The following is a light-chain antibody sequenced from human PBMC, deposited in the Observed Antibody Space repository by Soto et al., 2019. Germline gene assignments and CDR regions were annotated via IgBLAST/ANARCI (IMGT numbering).Light chain of an antibody. CDR2: DVS. V-gene: IGLV2-11*01. CDR1: SSDVGGYNY. J-gene: IGLJ2*01. Sequence: QSALTQPRSVSGSPGQSVTIPCTGTSSDVGGYNYVSWYQQHPGKAPKLMIYDVSKRPSGVPDRFSGSKSGNTASLTISGLQAEDEADYYCCSYAGSCVVFGGGTKLTVL. CDR3: CSYAGSCVV.